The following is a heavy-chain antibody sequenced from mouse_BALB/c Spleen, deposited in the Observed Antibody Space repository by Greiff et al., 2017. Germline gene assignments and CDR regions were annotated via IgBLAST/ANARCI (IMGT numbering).Heavy chain of an antibody. J-gene: IGHJ3*01. V-gene: IGHV3-6*02. CDR1: GYSITSGYY. CDR3: AREVPFAY. CDR2: ISYDGSN. Sequence: EVKLMESGPGLVKPSQSLSLTCSVTGYSITSGYYWNWIRQFPGNKLEWMGYISYDGSNNYNPSLKNRISITRDTSKNQFFLKLNSVTTEDTATYYCAREVPFAYWGQGTLVTGSA.